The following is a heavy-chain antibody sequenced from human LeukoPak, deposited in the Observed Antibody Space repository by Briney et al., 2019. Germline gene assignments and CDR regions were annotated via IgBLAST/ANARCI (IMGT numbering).Heavy chain of an antibody. Sequence: GGSLRLSCAASGFTFSSYAMHWVRQAPGKGLEWVAVISYDGSNKYYADSVKGRFTISKDNSKNMLYLQMNNPRVEDTAVYYCARARDEYYFDYWGQGALVTVSS. J-gene: IGHJ4*02. CDR2: ISYDGSNK. CDR1: GFTFSSYA. D-gene: IGHD6-6*01. CDR3: ARARDEYYFDY. V-gene: IGHV3-30*04.